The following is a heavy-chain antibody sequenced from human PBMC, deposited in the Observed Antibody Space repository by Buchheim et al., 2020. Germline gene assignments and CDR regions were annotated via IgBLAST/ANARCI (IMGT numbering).Heavy chain of an antibody. Sequence: EVQLLESGGGLVQPGGSLRLACAASGFTFSSYAMNWVRQAPGEGLEWVSGISGSGGNTYYADSVKGRFTISRDNSKNTLYLQMNNLGAEDTAIYYCAKASSAYPYYFDYWGQETL. CDR3: AKASSAYPYYFDY. D-gene: IGHD3-22*01. V-gene: IGHV3-23*01. CDR1: GFTFSSYA. CDR2: ISGSGGNT. J-gene: IGHJ4*02.